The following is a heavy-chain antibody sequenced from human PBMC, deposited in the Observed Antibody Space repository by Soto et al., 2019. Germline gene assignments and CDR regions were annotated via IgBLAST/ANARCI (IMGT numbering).Heavy chain of an antibody. CDR2: ISSSGSTI. CDR1: GFTFSDYY. V-gene: IGHV3-11*01. CDR3: ARETPEYSSSSSGFDY. D-gene: IGHD6-6*01. Sequence: PGGSLRLSCAASGFTFSDYYMSWIRQAPGKGLEWVSYISSSGSTIYYADSVKGRFTISRDNAKNSLYLQMNSLRAEDTAVYYCARETPEYSSSSSGFDYWGQGTLVTVSS. J-gene: IGHJ4*02.